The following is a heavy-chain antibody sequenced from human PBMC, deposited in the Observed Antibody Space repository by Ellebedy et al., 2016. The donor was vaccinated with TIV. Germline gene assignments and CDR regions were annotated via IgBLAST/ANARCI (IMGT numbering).Heavy chain of an antibody. CDR2: IKQDESEK. J-gene: IGHJ6*04. CDR1: GFTFSNYW. CDR3: GRAMDV. Sequence: GGSLRLSXAASGFTFSNYWMHWVRQAPGRGLEWVANIKQDESEKYYVDSVKGRFTISRDDAKNSLYLQMNGLRVEDTAVYYCGRAMDVWGKGTTVTVSS. V-gene: IGHV3-7*01.